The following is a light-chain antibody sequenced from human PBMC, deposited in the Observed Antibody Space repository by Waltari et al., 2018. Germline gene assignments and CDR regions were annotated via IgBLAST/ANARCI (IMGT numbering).Light chain of an antibody. J-gene: IGKJ4*01. Sequence: DIQLTQSPSSLSASVGDRVTITCRASQSINNYLNWYQQIPGKAPKLLVYGASSVESGVPSRFSGSGSGTDFTLTISSVQPEDFATYSCRQGDGTPLTFGGGTKVEMK. V-gene: IGKV1-39*01. CDR1: QSINNY. CDR3: RQGDGTPLT. CDR2: GAS.